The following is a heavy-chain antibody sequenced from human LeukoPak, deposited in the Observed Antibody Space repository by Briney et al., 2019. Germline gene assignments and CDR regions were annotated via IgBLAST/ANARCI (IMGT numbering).Heavy chain of an antibody. D-gene: IGHD3-22*01. Sequence: ASVKVSCKASGYTFTGYYMHWVRQAPGQGLEWMGWINPNSGGTNYAQKFQGRVTMTRDTSISTAYMELSRLRSDDTAVYYCARVRHYYDSSLGYWGQGTLVTVSS. V-gene: IGHV1-2*02. J-gene: IGHJ4*02. CDR1: GYTFTGYY. CDR3: ARVRHYYDSSLGY. CDR2: INPNSGGT.